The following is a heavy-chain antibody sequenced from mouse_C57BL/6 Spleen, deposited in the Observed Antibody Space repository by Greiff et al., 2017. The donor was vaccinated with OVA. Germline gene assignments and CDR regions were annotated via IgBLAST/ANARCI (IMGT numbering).Heavy chain of an antibody. Sequence: EVQLVESGGGLVKPGGSLKLSCAASGFTFSSYAMSWVRQTPEKRLEWVATISDGGSYTYYPDNVKGRFTISRDNAKNNLYLQMSHLKSEDTAMYYCARDYEPPTDYFDDWGQGTTLTVSS. CDR3: ARDYEPPTDYFDD. V-gene: IGHV5-4*01. CDR2: ISDGGSYT. J-gene: IGHJ2*01. D-gene: IGHD1-1*01. CDR1: GFTFSSYA.